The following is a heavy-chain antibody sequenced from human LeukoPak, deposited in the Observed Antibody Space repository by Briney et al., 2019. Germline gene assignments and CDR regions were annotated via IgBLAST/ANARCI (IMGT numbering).Heavy chain of an antibody. CDR3: ARDSIPYYDFWSGYHDY. CDR2: ISSSSSTI. D-gene: IGHD3-3*01. Sequence: GGSLRLSCAASGFTFSSYSMNWVRQAPGKGLEWVSYISSSSSTIYYADSVKGRFTISRDNAKNSLYLQMNSLRAEDTAVYYCARDSIPYYDFWSGYHDYWGQGTLVTVSP. V-gene: IGHV3-48*01. CDR1: GFTFSSYS. J-gene: IGHJ4*02.